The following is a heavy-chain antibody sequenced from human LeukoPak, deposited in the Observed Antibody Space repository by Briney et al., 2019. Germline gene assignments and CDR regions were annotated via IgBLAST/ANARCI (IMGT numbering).Heavy chain of an antibody. CDR1: GYSFTRCY. D-gene: IGHD1-26*01. CDR3: ARDLRHHSGRAVSPFDY. CDR2: INPSDDTT. J-gene: IGHJ4*02. V-gene: IGHV1-46*01. Sequence: GASVKLSCKASGYSFTRCYLHWVRQAPGQGLEWMGIINPSDDTTTHAQKFQGRVAMTSDTSTSTVYMELSSLRSEDTAVYYCARDLRHHSGRAVSPFDYWGQGSLVSVSS.